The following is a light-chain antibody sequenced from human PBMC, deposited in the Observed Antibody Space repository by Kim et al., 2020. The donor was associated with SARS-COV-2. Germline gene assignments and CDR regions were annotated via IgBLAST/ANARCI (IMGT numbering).Light chain of an antibody. CDR2: GAS. V-gene: IGKV3-15*01. CDR3: HQYNDWPPGDT. J-gene: IGKJ2*01. Sequence: EIVMTQSPATLSVSPGERATLSCRASQSVSNNLAWYQLKPGQAPRLLIYGASTRATGTPARFSASGSRTDFTLTVSSLQSEDFAVYYCHQYNDWPPGDTFGQGTKLEI. CDR1: QSVSNN.